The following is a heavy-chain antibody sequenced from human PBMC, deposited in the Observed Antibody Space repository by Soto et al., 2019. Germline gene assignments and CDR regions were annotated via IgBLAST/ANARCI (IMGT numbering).Heavy chain of an antibody. V-gene: IGHV3-23*01. Sequence: EVQLLESGGGVVQPGGSLRLSCAASGFTFSTYAMHWVRQAPGKGLEWVSAISASGSSTYYASSVKGRFTISRDNSKNTVYLQMNSLRVDDTAVYYCARIVPLDYWGQGTLVTVSS. CDR1: GFTFSTYA. D-gene: IGHD3-16*02. J-gene: IGHJ4*02. CDR3: ARIVPLDY. CDR2: ISASGSST.